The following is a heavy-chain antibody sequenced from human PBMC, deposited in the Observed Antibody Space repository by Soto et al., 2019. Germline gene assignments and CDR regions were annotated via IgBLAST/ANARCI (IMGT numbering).Heavy chain of an antibody. V-gene: IGHV3-21*01. J-gene: IGHJ4*02. CDR1: GFTFSTYR. D-gene: IGHD4-17*01. CDR2: ISRSSKNT. Sequence: PGGSLRLSCAASGFTFSTYRMTWVRQAPGKGLEWVSSISRSSKNTYYADSVKGRFTISRDNAKNSLYLQMNSLRAEDTAVYYCARARYGDLDIYYFDYWGQGTLVTVSS. CDR3: ARARYGDLDIYYFDY.